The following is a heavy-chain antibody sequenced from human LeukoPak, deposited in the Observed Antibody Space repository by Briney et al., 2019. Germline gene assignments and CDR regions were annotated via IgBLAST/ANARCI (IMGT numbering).Heavy chain of an antibody. CDR2: IYYSGST. D-gene: IGHD3-10*01. CDR1: GGSISSYY. Sequence: PSETLSLTCTVSGGSISSYYWSWIRQPPGKGLEWIGYIYYSGSTNYNPSLKSRVTISVDTSKNQFSLELSSVTAADTAIYYCARRDVRIFGEFIWGAHYRTGSAPYYMDVWGNGTTVTISS. V-gene: IGHV4-59*12. J-gene: IGHJ6*03. CDR3: ARRDVRIFGEFIWGAHYRTGSAPYYMDV.